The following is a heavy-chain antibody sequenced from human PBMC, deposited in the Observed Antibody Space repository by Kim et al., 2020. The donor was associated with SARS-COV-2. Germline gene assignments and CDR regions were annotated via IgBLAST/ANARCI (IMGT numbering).Heavy chain of an antibody. Sequence: GESLKISCKGSGYSFTSYWISWVRQMPGKGLEWMGRIDPSDSYTNYSPSFQGHVTISADKSISTAYLQWSSLKASDTAMYYCARHRDGDPTTDAFDIWGQGTMVTVSS. CDR2: IDPSDSYT. J-gene: IGHJ3*02. CDR3: ARHRDGDPTTDAFDI. D-gene: IGHD4-17*01. V-gene: IGHV5-10-1*01. CDR1: GYSFTSYW.